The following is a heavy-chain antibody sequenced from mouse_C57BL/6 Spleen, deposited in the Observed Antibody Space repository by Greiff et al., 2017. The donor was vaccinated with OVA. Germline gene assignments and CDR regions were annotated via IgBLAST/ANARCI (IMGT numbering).Heavy chain of an antibody. D-gene: IGHD2-4*01. CDR3: ARGYDYDDYFDY. Sequence: VQLQQSGAELVKPGASVKLSCKASGYTFTSYWMHWVKQRPGQGLEWIGMIHPNSGSTNYNEKFKSKATLTVDKSSSTAYMQLSSLTSEDSAVYYCARGYDYDDYFDYWGQGTTLTVSS. CDR2: IHPNSGST. CDR1: GYTFTSYW. J-gene: IGHJ2*01. V-gene: IGHV1-64*01.